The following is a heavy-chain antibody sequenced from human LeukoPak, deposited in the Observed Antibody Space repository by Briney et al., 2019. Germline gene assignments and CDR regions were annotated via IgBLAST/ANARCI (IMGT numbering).Heavy chain of an antibody. V-gene: IGHV3-30-3*01. D-gene: IGHD3-22*01. Sequence: GGSLRLSCAASGFTFSSYAMHWVRQAPSKGLEWVAVISYDGSNKYYADSVKGRFTISRDNSKNTLYLQMNSLRAEDTAVYYCAREKYYYDSSAIFDYWGQGTLVTVSS. J-gene: IGHJ4*02. CDR2: ISYDGSNK. CDR1: GFTFSSYA. CDR3: AREKYYYDSSAIFDY.